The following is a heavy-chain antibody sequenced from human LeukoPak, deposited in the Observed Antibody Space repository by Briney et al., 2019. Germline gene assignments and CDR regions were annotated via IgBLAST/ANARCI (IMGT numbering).Heavy chain of an antibody. CDR1: GVFISSSRYY. J-gene: IGHJ4*02. Sequence: SETLSLTCTVSGVFISSSRYYWGWIRQPPGKGLEWIGSIYYSGTTYYDPSLKSRVTISVDTSKNQFSLRLNSVTAADTAVYYCASSWAVAGPFDYWGQGTLVTVSS. CDR3: ASSWAVAGPFDY. CDR2: IYYSGTT. V-gene: IGHV4-39*07. D-gene: IGHD6-19*01.